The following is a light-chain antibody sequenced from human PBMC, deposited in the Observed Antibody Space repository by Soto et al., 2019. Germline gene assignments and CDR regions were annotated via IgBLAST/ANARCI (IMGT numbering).Light chain of an antibody. CDR1: QSISSW. CDR3: QQYNSYWT. Sequence: IQMTQSPSTLSASVGDTVTVTCRASQSISSWLAWYQQKPGKAPKLLIYDASSLESGVPSRFSGSGSGTELTLTISSLQPDDFATYYCQQYNSYWTFGQGTKVDIK. CDR2: DAS. J-gene: IGKJ1*01. V-gene: IGKV1-5*01.